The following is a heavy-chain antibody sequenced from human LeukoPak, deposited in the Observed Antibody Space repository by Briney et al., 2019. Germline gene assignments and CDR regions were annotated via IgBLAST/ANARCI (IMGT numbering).Heavy chain of an antibody. CDR1: GYTFTGYY. CDR3: ARATQVVPAAMSLIFDY. D-gene: IGHD2-2*01. J-gene: IGHJ4*02. Sequence: ASVKVSCKASGYTFTGYYMHWVRQAPGQGLEWMGWINPNSGGTNYAQKFQGWVTMTRDTSISTAYMELSRLRSDDAAVYYCARATQVVPAAMSLIFDYWSQGTLVTVSS. CDR2: INPNSGGT. V-gene: IGHV1-2*04.